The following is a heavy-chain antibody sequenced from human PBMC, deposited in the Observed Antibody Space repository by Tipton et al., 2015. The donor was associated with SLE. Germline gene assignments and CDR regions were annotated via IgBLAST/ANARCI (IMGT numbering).Heavy chain of an antibody. J-gene: IGHJ4*02. Sequence: TLSLTCTVSGGSISSHYWSWIRQPPGKGLEWIGYIYYSGSTNYNPSLKSRVTISVDTSKNQFSLKLSSVTAADTAVYYCARDQPTVVNRSLGYWGQGTLVTVSS. D-gene: IGHD4-23*01. CDR2: IYYSGST. V-gene: IGHV4-59*11. CDR3: ARDQPTVVNRSLGY. CDR1: GGSISSHY.